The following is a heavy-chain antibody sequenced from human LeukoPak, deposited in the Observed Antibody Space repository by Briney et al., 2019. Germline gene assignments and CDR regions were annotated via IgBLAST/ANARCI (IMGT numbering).Heavy chain of an antibody. CDR3: ARGPYSSRYDY. J-gene: IGHJ4*02. CDR1: GGSISSSY. D-gene: IGHD6-13*01. V-gene: IGHV4-59*01. Sequence: SETLSLTCTVSGGSISSSYCSWIRQPPGKGLEWIGYIYYSGSTNYNPYLKSRVTMSVDTSKNQFSLNLSSVTAADTAVYYCARGPYSSRYDYWGQGTVVTVSS. CDR2: IYYSGST.